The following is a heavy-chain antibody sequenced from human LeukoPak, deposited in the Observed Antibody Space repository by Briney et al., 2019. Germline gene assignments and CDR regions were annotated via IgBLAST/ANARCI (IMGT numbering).Heavy chain of an antibody. V-gene: IGHV1-69*13. J-gene: IGHJ6*02. CDR2: IIPTFGTA. CDR3: AVIIVVVPAAAQQLYYYYGMDV. D-gene: IGHD2-2*01. CDR1: GGTFSSYA. Sequence: GASVKVSCKASGGTFSSYAISWVRQAPGQGLEWMGGIIPTFGTANYAQKFQGRVTITADESTSTAYMELSSLRSEDTAVYYCAVIIVVVPAAAQQLYYYYGMDVWGQGTTVTVSS.